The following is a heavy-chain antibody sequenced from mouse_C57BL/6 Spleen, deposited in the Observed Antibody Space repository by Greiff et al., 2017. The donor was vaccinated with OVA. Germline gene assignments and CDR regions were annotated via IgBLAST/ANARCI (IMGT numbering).Heavy chain of an antibody. CDR2: IDPETGGT. Sequence: QVHVKQSGAELVRPGASVTLSCKASGYTFTDYEMHWVKQTPVHGLEWIGAIDPETGGTAYNQKFKGKAILTADKSSSTAYMELRSLTSEDSAVYYCARWGYDGYYGWFAYWGQGTLVTVSA. CDR3: ARWGYDGYYGWFAY. V-gene: IGHV1-15*01. CDR1: GYTFTDYE. J-gene: IGHJ3*01. D-gene: IGHD2-3*01.